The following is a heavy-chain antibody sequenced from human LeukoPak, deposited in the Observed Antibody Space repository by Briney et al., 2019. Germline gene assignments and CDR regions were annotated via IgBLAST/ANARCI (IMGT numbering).Heavy chain of an antibody. Sequence: GASVKVSCKASGYTFTSYGISWVRQAPGQGLEWMGRINPNSGGTNYAQKFQGRVTMTRDTSISTAYMELSSLRSEDTAVYYCASGHKRAGTSVYYYYGMDVWGQGTTVTVSS. D-gene: IGHD1-1*01. V-gene: IGHV1-2*06. CDR3: ASGHKRAGTSVYYYYGMDV. J-gene: IGHJ6*02. CDR2: INPNSGGT. CDR1: GYTFTSYG.